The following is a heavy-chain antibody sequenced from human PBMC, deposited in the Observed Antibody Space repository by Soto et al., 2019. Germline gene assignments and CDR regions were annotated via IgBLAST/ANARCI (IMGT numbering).Heavy chain of an antibody. J-gene: IGHJ6*02. D-gene: IGHD3-3*01. V-gene: IGHV1-69*02. CDR2: IIPILGIA. Sequence: QVQLVQSGAEVKKPGSSVKVSCKASGGTFSSYTISWVRQAPGQGLEWMGRIIPILGIANYAQKFQGRVTITADKSTSTADMELSSMRSEDTAVYYCARLWRGFHYSYGMDVWGQGTTVTVSS. CDR1: GGTFSSYT. CDR3: ARLWRGFHYSYGMDV.